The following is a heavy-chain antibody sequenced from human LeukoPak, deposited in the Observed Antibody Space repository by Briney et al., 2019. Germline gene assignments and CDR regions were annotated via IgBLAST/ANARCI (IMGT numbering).Heavy chain of an antibody. D-gene: IGHD6-6*01. CDR2: FDPEDGET. Sequence: ASVKVSCKVSGYTLTELSMHWVRQAPGKGLVWMGGFDPEDGETIYAQKFQGRVTMTEDTSTDTAYMELSSLRSEDTAVYYCATDKLSRYYFDYWGQGTLVTVSS. V-gene: IGHV1-24*01. J-gene: IGHJ4*02. CDR1: GYTLTELS. CDR3: ATDKLSRYYFDY.